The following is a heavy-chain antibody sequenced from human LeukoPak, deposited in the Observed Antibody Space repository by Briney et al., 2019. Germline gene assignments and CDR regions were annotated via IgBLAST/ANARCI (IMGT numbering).Heavy chain of an antibody. J-gene: IGHJ4*02. CDR2: IYYSGST. CDR3: ARYASEFGTLDY. V-gene: IGHV4-59*01. Sequence: SETLSLTCTVSGGSISSYYWSWIRQPPGKGLEWIGYIYYSGSTNYNPSLKSRVTISVDTSKNQFSLKLTSVTAADTAVYYCARYASEFGTLDYWGQGTLVTVSS. CDR1: GGSISSYY. D-gene: IGHD3-10*01.